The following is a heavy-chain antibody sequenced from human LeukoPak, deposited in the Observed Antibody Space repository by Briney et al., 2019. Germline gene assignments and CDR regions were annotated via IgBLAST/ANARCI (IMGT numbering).Heavy chain of an antibody. D-gene: IGHD3-10*01. CDR2: INPNSGGT. CDR1: GYTFTGYY. J-gene: IGHJ5*02. Sequence: GASVKVSCKASGYTFTGYYMHWVRQAPGQGLEWMGWINPNSGGTNYAQKFQGRVTMTRDTSTSTVYMELSSLRSEDTAVYYCARAGGSGSYYKNWFDPWGQGTLVTVSS. CDR3: ARAGGSGSYYKNWFDP. V-gene: IGHV1-2*02.